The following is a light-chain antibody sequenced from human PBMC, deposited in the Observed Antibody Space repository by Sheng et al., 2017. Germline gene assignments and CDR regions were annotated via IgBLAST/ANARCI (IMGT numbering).Light chain of an antibody. J-gene: IGKJ2*01. Sequence: DIQMAQSPSSLSASVGDRATITCRASHSMSTFLNWYQQKPGKPPKLLIYAASSLQSGVPSRFSGSASGTDFTLTISSLQPEDFATYYCQQSHSTPYTFGQGTKLEI. CDR2: AAS. CDR3: QQSHSTPYT. CDR1: HSMSTF. V-gene: IGKV1-39*01.